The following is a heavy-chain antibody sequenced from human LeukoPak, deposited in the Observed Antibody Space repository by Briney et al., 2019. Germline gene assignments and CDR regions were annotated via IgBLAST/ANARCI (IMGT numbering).Heavy chain of an antibody. CDR2: INHSGST. CDR3: ARIWAVTALDWYFDL. D-gene: IGHD2-21*02. Sequence: SETLSLTCTVSGGSISSYYWSWIRQPPGKGLEWIGEINHSGSTNYNPSLKSRVTISVDTSKNQFSLKLSSVTAADTAVYYCARIWAVTALDWYFDLWGRGTLVTVSS. CDR1: GGSISSYY. J-gene: IGHJ2*01. V-gene: IGHV4-34*01.